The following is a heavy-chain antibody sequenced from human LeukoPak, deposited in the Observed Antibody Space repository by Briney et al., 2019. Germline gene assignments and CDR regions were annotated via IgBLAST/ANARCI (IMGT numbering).Heavy chain of an antibody. CDR1: GGTFGSYA. V-gene: IGHV1-69*13. CDR2: IIPIFGTA. D-gene: IGHD3-10*01. Sequence: VASVKVSCKASGGTFGSYAISWVRQAPGQGLEWMGGIIPIFGTANYAQKFQGRVTITADESTSTAYMELSSLRSEDTAVYYCARVGRCEPGAYWGQGTLVTVSS. J-gene: IGHJ4*02. CDR3: ARVGRCEPGAY.